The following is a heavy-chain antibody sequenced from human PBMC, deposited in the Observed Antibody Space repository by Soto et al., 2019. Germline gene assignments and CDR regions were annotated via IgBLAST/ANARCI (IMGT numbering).Heavy chain of an antibody. Sequence: EVQLVESGGGLVKPGGSLRLSCAASGFTFSSYSMNWVRQAPGKGLEWVSSISSSSSYIYYADSVKGRFTISRDNAKNSLYLQMNRLGAEDTVVYYCARVGSIAKCHYFDDWGQGTLVTVSS. J-gene: IGHJ4*02. V-gene: IGHV3-21*01. CDR2: ISSSSSYI. CDR1: GFTFSSYS. CDR3: ARVGSIAKCHYFDD. D-gene: IGHD6-6*01.